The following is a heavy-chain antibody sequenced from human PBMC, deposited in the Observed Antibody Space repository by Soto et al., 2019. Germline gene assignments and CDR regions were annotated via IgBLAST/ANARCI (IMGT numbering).Heavy chain of an antibody. D-gene: IGHD5-12*01. CDR2: IYSGGST. CDR3: ARDRGYR. J-gene: IGHJ3*01. V-gene: IGHV3-66*01. Sequence: QLVESGGGLVQPGVSLRLSCAASGFSVSNNYMKWVRQAPGKGLEWVSLIYSGGSTYYADSVKGRFTISRDNSKNTLFLQMNSLRVEDTAVYYCARDRGYRWGQGTMVTVSS. CDR1: GFSVSNNY.